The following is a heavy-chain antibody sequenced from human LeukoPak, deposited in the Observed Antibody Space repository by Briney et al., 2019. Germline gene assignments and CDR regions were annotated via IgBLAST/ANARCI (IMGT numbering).Heavy chain of an antibody. CDR3: ARTTYISAAGMFDC. D-gene: IGHD6-13*01. V-gene: IGHV4-34*01. Sequence: SETQSFTCAVHGGSFSGSYWSWIRQTPGKGLAWIGEINHTGSTNYNPSLKSRANISVDMSKNQFSLKVSSVTAADTAVYYCARTTYISAAGMFDCWGGGSMVTVSS. J-gene: IGHJ5*01. CDR1: GGSFSGSY. CDR2: INHTGST.